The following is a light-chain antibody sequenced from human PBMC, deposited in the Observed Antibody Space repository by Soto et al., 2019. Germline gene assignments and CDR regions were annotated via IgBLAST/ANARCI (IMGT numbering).Light chain of an antibody. CDR2: AAS. CDR1: QSISSY. J-gene: IGKJ2*01. V-gene: IGKV1-39*01. CDR3: QQSYSTPST. Sequence: DIQMTQSPSSLSASVGDRVTITCRASQSISSYLNWYQQKPGKAPKLLIYAASSLQSGVPSRFSGSGSDTDFTLTISSLQPEDFSTYYCQQSYSTPSTFGHGTKLEIK.